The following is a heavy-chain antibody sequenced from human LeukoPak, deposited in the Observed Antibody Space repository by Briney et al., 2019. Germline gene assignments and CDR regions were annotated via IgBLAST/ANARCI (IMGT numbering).Heavy chain of an antibody. J-gene: IGHJ3*02. CDR3: AKGPYYYDSSAYHYGAFDI. D-gene: IGHD3-22*01. V-gene: IGHV3-23*01. CDR1: GFTFSSYA. CDR2: ISGSGGST. Sequence: GGSLRLSCAASGFTFSSYAMSWVRQAPGKGLEWVSAISGSGGSTYYADSVKGRFTISRDNSKNTLYLQMNSLRAEDTAVYYCAKGPYYYDSSAYHYGAFDIWGQGTTVTVSS.